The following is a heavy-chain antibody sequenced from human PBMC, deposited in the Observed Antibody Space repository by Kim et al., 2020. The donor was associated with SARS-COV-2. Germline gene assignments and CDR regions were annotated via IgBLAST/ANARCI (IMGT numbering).Heavy chain of an antibody. J-gene: IGHJ4*02. CDR3: AKAAKWELLATFDY. V-gene: IGHV3-30*18. CDR1: GFTFSSYG. D-gene: IGHD1-26*01. CDR2: ISYDGSNK. Sequence: GGSLRLSCAASGFTFSSYGMHWVRQAPGKGLEWVAVISYDGSNKYYADSVKGRFTISRDNSKNTLYLQMNSLRAEDTAVYYCAKAAKWELLATFDYWGQGTLVTVSS.